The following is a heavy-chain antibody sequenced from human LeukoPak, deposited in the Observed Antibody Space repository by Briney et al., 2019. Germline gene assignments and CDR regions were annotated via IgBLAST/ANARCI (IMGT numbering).Heavy chain of an antibody. CDR3: ARDRAVVVPAARRANWFDP. CDR1: GYTFTSYY. D-gene: IGHD2-2*01. V-gene: IGHV1-46*01. CDR2: INPSGGST. Sequence: ASVKVSCKASGYTFTSYYMHWVRQAPGQGLEWMGIINPSGGSTSYAQKFQGRVTITRDTSASTAYMELSSLRSEDTAVYYCARDRAVVVPAARRANWFDPWGQGTLVTVSS. J-gene: IGHJ5*02.